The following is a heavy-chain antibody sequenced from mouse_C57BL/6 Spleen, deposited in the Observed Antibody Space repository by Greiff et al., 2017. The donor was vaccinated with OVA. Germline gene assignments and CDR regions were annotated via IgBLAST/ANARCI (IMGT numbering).Heavy chain of an antibody. J-gene: IGHJ3*01. V-gene: IGHV1-78*01. Sequence: QVQLKQSDAELVKPGASVKISCKASGYTFTDHTIHWMKQRPEQGLEWIGYIYPRNGSTKYNEKFKGKATLTVDKSSSTAYMKLNSLTSEDSAVYFGAKRKDYDGSRPWLAYWGQGTLVTVSA. D-gene: IGHD1-1*01. CDR1: GYTFTDHT. CDR2: IYPRNGST. CDR3: AKRKDYDGSRPWLAY.